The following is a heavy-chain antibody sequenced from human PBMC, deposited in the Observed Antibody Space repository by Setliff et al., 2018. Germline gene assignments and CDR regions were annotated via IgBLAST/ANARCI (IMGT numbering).Heavy chain of an antibody. CDR2: IHASGSP. Sequence: SETLSLTCTVSGGSINSMSYYWGWIRQPPGKGLEWIGRIHASGSPDYNPSFKSRVTISRDTPTNQFSLKLGSVTAADTAVYYCARERYFDWFFEDWGHGTLVTVSS. J-gene: IGHJ4*01. CDR3: ARERYFDWFFED. V-gene: IGHV4-39*07. D-gene: IGHD3-9*01. CDR1: GGSINSMSYY.